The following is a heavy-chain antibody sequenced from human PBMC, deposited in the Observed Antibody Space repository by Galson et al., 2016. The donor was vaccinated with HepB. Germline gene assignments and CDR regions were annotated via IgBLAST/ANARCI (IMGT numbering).Heavy chain of an antibody. CDR2: IFYSGRT. CDR3: AKSAVGSVVLPGGIRFLGYFDL. CDR1: GGSISSSY. D-gene: IGHD2-2*02. V-gene: IGHV4-59*13. Sequence: SETLSLTCSVSGGSISSSYWNWIRQSPGKGLEWIGYIFYSGRTNYNPSLESRFTISVDTSRNQISLKLSSVTAADTAVYYCAKSAVGSVVLPGGIRFLGYFDLWGRGTLVTVSS. J-gene: IGHJ2*01.